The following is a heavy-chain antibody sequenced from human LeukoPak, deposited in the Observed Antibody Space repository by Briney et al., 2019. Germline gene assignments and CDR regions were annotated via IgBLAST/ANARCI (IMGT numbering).Heavy chain of an antibody. Sequence: GGSLRLSCAATGFTFSSYAMSWGRQAPGKGLEWVSSISASGGSTYYADSVKGRFTISRDNSKNTLYLQMNSLRVEDTAVYFCAKGSVAGHNWFDPWGQGTLVTVSS. D-gene: IGHD6-19*01. J-gene: IGHJ5*02. CDR3: AKGSVAGHNWFDP. V-gene: IGHV3-23*01. CDR1: GFTFSSYA. CDR2: ISASGGST.